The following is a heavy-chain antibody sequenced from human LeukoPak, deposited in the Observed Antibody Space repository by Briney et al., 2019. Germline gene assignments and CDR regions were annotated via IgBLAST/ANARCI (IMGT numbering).Heavy chain of an antibody. V-gene: IGHV4-34*01. Sequence: SDTLSLTCAVYGGSFGGYYWNWIRHPTGKGLECIGENNHSGSTNYNPPLKSRVTMSVDTSKNQLSLKLSSVTAADTAVYYCARVMYGDYPTQYWYFDVWGRGTLVTVSS. CDR3: ARVMYGDYPTQYWYFDV. CDR1: GGSFGGYY. J-gene: IGHJ2*01. CDR2: NNHSGST. D-gene: IGHD4-17*01.